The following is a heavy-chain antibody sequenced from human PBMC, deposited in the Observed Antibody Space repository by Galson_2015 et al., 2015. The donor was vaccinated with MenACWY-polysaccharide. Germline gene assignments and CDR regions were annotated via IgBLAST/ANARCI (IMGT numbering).Heavy chain of an antibody. J-gene: IGHJ3*02. Sequence: SLRLSCAASGFTFGDYGMIWIRQAPGKGLEWISLIRSKAYGGTPESAASVKGRFTMSRDDSKRIAYLQMNSLNTDDTDVYYCTRFVAYCHDSSDSFDAFDIWGRGTRVTVSS. CDR3: TRFVAYCHDSSDSFDAFDI. V-gene: IGHV3-49*03. CDR2: IRSKAYGGTP. D-gene: IGHD3-22*01. CDR1: GFTFGDYG.